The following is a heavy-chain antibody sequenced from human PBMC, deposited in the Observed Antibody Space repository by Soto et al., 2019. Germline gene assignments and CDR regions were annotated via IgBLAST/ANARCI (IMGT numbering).Heavy chain of an antibody. Sequence: DVQLVESGGGLFQPGGSLRLSCAASGFTFSSYWMHWVRQAPGKGLVWVSRVRSDGTNAEYAGSVKGRFTISRDNAENTLYLQMNSLRVEGTAVYYCVRGDGDYHDGNGYLGRHWGQGTLVTVSS. V-gene: IGHV3-74*03. CDR2: VRSDGTNA. CDR3: VRGDGDYHDGNGYLGRH. CDR1: GFTFSSYW. J-gene: IGHJ4*02. D-gene: IGHD3-22*01.